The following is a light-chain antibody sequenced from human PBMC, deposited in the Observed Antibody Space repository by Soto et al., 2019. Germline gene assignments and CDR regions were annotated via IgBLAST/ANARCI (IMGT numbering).Light chain of an antibody. CDR1: QSVSSN. CDR3: QQYSKWPIT. V-gene: IGKV3-15*01. CDR2: GAS. J-gene: IGKJ5*01. Sequence: ELVMTQSPATLSVAPGERSRLSCGASQSVSSNLAWYQQKPGQAPRLLIYGASTRATGIPARFSGTGFGTEFTLTISSLQSGDSAVYYCQQYSKWPITCGQGKRREIK.